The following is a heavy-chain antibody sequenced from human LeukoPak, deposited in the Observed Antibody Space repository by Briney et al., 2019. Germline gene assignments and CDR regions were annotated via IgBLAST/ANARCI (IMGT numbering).Heavy chain of an antibody. D-gene: IGHD3-10*01. Sequence: PGGSLRLSCAASGFTFSTYRMKWVRQAPGQGLEWVSYISSSSGTIYYADSVKGRFTISRDNAKNPLYLQMNGLRDEDTAVYYCARDQSDYYGSGSYSEGSYWGQGTLVTVSS. CDR2: ISSSSGTI. V-gene: IGHV3-48*02. CDR1: GFTFSTYR. J-gene: IGHJ4*02. CDR3: ARDQSDYYGSGSYSEGSY.